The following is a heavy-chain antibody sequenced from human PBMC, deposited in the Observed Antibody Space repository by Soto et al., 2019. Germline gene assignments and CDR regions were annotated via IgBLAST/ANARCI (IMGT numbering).Heavy chain of an antibody. CDR3: AKGGRQWLVTSDFNY. Sequence: VQLVESGGGVVQPGRSLRLSCADSGFNFSDYAMHWVRQAPGKGLEWVAVVSHDGRNTHYADSVKGRFTISRDSSKNTVSLEMTSLRAEDTAVYYCAKGGRQWLVTSDFNYWGQGALVTVSS. CDR2: VSHDGRNT. D-gene: IGHD6-19*01. CDR1: GFNFSDYA. J-gene: IGHJ4*02. V-gene: IGHV3-30*18.